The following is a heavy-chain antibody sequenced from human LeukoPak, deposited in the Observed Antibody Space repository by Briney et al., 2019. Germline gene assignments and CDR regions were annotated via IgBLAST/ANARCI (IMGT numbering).Heavy chain of an antibody. Sequence: GGSLRLSCAASGFTFSSYWMSWVRQAPGKGLEWVANIKQDGSEEYYVDSVKGRFTISRDNAKNSLYLQMNSLRAEDTAVYYCARGPDYYGDYISWFPDAFHIWGQGTLVSVSP. CDR3: ARGPDYYGDYISWFPDAFHI. V-gene: IGHV3-7*01. J-gene: IGHJ3*02. CDR2: IKQDGSEE. D-gene: IGHD4-17*01. CDR1: GFTFSSYW.